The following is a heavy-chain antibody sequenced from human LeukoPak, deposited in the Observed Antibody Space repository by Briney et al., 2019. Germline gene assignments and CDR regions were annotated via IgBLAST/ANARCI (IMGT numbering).Heavy chain of an antibody. Sequence: PSETLSLTCTVSGDSIRSYYWSWIRQPPGKGLEWIGYIFYSGSTNCNPSPKSRVSISVDTSKNQFSLKLSSVTAADTAVYYCARSSYGSAFDIWGQGTVVTVSS. J-gene: IGHJ3*02. CDR3: ARSSYGSAFDI. D-gene: IGHD5-18*01. CDR2: IFYSGST. V-gene: IGHV4-59*01. CDR1: GDSIRSYY.